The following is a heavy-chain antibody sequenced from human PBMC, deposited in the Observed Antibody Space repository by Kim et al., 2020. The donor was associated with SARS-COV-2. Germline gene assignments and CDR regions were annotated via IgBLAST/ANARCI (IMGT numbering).Heavy chain of an antibody. CDR1: GGSFSTYS. Sequence: SVKVSCKTSGGSFSTYSMNWVRQAPGQGLEWMGAIIPLFGTTDYTQKFQGRIIMTANESTSTSFLELNSLGSDDTAVYYCARSLVELERLSAFDIWGQG. CDR2: IIPLFGTT. V-gene: IGHV1-69*13. CDR3: ARSLVELERLSAFDI. J-gene: IGHJ3*02. D-gene: IGHD1-1*01.